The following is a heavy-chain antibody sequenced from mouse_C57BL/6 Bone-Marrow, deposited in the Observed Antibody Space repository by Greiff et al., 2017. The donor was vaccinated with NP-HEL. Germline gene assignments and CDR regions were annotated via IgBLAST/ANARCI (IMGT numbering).Heavy chain of an antibody. V-gene: IGHV7-1*01. Sequence: EVNLVESGGGLVQSGRSLRLSCATSGFTFSDFYMEWVRQAPGKGLEWIAASRNKANDYTTEYSASVKGRFIVSRDTSQSILYLQMNALRAEDTAMYYCARNAYYYGSSSYWDFDVWGTGTTVTVSS. CDR1: GFTFSDFY. CDR2: SRNKANDYTT. CDR3: ARNAYYYGSSSYWDFDV. J-gene: IGHJ1*03. D-gene: IGHD1-1*01.